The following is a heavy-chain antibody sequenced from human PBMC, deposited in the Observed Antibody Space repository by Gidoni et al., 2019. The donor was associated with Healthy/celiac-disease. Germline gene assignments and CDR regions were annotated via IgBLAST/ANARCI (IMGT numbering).Heavy chain of an antibody. CDR1: GSTFSDYY. D-gene: IGHD4-17*01. CDR2: ISSSGSTI. Sequence: QVQLVESGGGLVKPGGSLRLSCAASGSTFSDYYMSWIRQAPGKGLEWVSYISSSGSTIYYAGSVKGRFTISRDNAKNSLYLQMNSLKAEDTAVYYCARDSMTTVTTNAFDIWGQGTMVTVSS. J-gene: IGHJ3*02. CDR3: ARDSMTTVTTNAFDI. V-gene: IGHV3-11*01.